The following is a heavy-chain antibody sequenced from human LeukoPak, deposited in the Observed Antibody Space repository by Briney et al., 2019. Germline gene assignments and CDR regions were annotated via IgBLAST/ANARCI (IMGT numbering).Heavy chain of an antibody. D-gene: IGHD6-19*01. Sequence: KPSETLSLTCTVSGGSISSSSYYWGWIRQPPGKGLEWIGSIYYSGSTYYNPSLKSRVTISVDTSKNQFSLKLSSVTAADTAVYYCARSTYSSGPVDYWGQGTLVTVSS. V-gene: IGHV4-39*01. CDR2: IYYSGST. CDR3: ARSTYSSGPVDY. CDR1: GGSISSSSYY. J-gene: IGHJ4*02.